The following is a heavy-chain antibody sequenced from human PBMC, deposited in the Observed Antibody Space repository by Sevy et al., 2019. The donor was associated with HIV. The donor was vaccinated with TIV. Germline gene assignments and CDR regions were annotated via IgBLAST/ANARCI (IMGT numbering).Heavy chain of an antibody. CDR3: AKDRAEYSSSSFDY. V-gene: IGHV3-23*01. CDR1: GFTFSSYA. CDR2: ISGSGGST. D-gene: IGHD6-13*01. J-gene: IGHJ4*02. Sequence: GGSLRLSCAASGFTFSSYAMSWVRQAPGKGLEWVSAISGSGGSTYYADSVKGRFTISRDNSKNTLYLQMNSLRAEDMAVYYCAKDRAEYSSSSFDYWGQGTLVTVSS.